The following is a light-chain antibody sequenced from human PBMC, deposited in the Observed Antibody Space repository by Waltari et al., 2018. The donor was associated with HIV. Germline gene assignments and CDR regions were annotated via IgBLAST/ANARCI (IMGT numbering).Light chain of an antibody. CDR2: DAS. V-gene: IGKV3-11*01. CDR3: QQRSNWIT. Sequence: ENVLTQSPATLSLSPGERATLSCRASQSVRNYLAWFQQKPGQPPRLLIYDASNRATGLPDRFSGRWSGTDFTLTISNLEPEDFAVYYCQQRSNWITFGQGTRLEIK. CDR1: QSVRNY. J-gene: IGKJ5*01.